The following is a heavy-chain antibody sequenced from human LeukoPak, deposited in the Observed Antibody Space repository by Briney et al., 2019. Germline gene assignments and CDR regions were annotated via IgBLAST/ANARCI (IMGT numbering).Heavy chain of an antibody. Sequence: SETLSLTCTVSVGSISSSSYYCAWIRQPPGRGLGWNGNIYYSVSTYYNPSLRSRVTISVVTSKNQYSLKLSSVTAADTAVYYCARQKRWELLGESAGAFDIWGQGTMVTVSS. D-gene: IGHD1-26*01. CDR1: VGSISSSSYY. J-gene: IGHJ3*02. CDR2: IYYSVST. CDR3: ARQKRWELLGESAGAFDI. V-gene: IGHV4-39*01.